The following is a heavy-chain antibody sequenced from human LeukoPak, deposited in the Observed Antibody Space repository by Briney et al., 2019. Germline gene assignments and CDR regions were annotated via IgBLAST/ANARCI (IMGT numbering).Heavy chain of an antibody. D-gene: IGHD2-21*01. CDR3: RGSDWTRVFDY. Sequence: GGSLRLSCAASGFSFSDAWMSWVRQAPGKGLEWVGRIKSTTDGGTIDYGAPVKGRFTISRDDSKNTLYLQMNSLKTEDTALHYCRGSDWTRVFDYWGQGILVTVSS. CDR1: GFSFSDAW. V-gene: IGHV3-15*01. CDR2: IKSTTDGGTI. J-gene: IGHJ4*02.